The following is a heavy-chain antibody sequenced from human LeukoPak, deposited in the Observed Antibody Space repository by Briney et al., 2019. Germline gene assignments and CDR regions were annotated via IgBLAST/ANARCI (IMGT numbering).Heavy chain of an antibody. CDR2: IYPGDSDT. CDR3: ARLLPPYYDFWSGYPYYFDY. J-gene: IGHJ4*02. V-gene: IGHV5-51*01. Sequence: GESLKISCKGSGYSFTSYWIGWVRQMLGKGLEWMGIIYPGDSDTRYSPSFQGQVTISADKSISTAYLQWSSLKASDTAMYYCARLLPPYYDFWSGYPYYFDYWGQGTLVTVSS. CDR1: GYSFTSYW. D-gene: IGHD3-3*01.